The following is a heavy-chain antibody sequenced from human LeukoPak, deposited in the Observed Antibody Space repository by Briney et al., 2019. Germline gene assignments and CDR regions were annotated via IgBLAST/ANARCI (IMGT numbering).Heavy chain of an antibody. D-gene: IGHD6-6*01. V-gene: IGHV4-59*11. J-gene: IGHJ4*02. CDR1: GASMSGHY. CDR2: IYYTGTT. CDR3: AKEGGPARPGLDS. Sequence: SETLSLTCTVSGASMSGHYWTWIRQDPGTGLEWIGNIYYTGTTSYNPALVSRVTISLGTSNNQFSLKLTSVTAADTAVYYCAKEGGPARPGLDSWGQGTLVTVSS.